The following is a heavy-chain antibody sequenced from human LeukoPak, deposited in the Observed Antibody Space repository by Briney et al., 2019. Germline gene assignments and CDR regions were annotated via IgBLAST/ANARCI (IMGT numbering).Heavy chain of an antibody. J-gene: IGHJ3*02. V-gene: IGHV4-39*07. Sequence: SETLSLTCTVSGGSISSSSYYWGWIRQPPGKGLEWIGSIYYSGSTYYNPSLKSRVTISVDTSKNQFSLKLSSVTAADTAVYYCARDLGYYDSSGYPGDHDAFDIWGQGTMVTVSS. CDR2: IYYSGST. CDR1: GGSISSSSYY. D-gene: IGHD3-22*01. CDR3: ARDLGYYDSSGYPGDHDAFDI.